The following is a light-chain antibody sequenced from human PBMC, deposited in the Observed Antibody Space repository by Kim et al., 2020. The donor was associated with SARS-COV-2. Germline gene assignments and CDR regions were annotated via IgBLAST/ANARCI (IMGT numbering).Light chain of an antibody. Sequence: GQSITISCPGTSSDVGSYNLVSWNQHHPGKAPKLIIYEVTKRPSGVSNRFSGSKSGNTASLTISGLQAEDEGDYYCCSFTGSRTWVFGGGTQLTVL. CDR3: CSFTGSRTWV. V-gene: IGLV2-23*02. CDR2: EVT. CDR1: SSDVGSYNL. J-gene: IGLJ3*02.